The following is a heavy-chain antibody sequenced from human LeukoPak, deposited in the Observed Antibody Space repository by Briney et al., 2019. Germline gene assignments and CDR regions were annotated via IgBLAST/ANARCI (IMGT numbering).Heavy chain of an antibody. CDR3: AREYSSSEWRYYYGMDV. CDR1: GYTLTELS. V-gene: IGHV1-69*13. D-gene: IGHD6-13*01. J-gene: IGHJ6*02. Sequence: ASVKVSCKVSGYTLTELSMHWVRQAPGKGLEWMGGIIPIFGTANYAQKFQGRVTITADESTSTAYMELSSLRSEDTAVYYCAREYSSSEWRYYYGMDVWGQGTTVTVSS. CDR2: IIPIFGTA.